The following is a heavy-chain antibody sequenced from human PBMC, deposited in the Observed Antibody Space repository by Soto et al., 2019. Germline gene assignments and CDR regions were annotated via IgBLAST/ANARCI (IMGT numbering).Heavy chain of an antibody. Sequence: SETLSLTCTVSGDSISTYYWSWIQQPPGKGLEWIGYIYYSGNTNYNPSLKSRVTISVDTSKNHLSLKLTSLTTADTAVYYCARGKRQQLARVSFDIWGQGTMVTVS. CDR3: ARGKRQQLARVSFDI. CDR1: GDSISTYY. CDR2: IYYSGNT. J-gene: IGHJ3*02. V-gene: IGHV4-59*01. D-gene: IGHD6-13*01.